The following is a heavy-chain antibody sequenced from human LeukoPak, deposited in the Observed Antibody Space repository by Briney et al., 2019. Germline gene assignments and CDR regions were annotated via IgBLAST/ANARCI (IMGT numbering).Heavy chain of an antibody. CDR1: GGSISSGGYY. CDR3: ARDSPAAPFDY. V-gene: IGHV4-31*03. Sequence: SETLSLTCTVSGGSISSGGYYWSWIRQHPGKGLEWIGYIYYSGSTYYTPSLKSRVTISVDTSKNQFSLKLSSVTAADTAVYYCARDSPAAPFDYWGQGTLVTVSS. CDR2: IYYSGST. J-gene: IGHJ4*01.